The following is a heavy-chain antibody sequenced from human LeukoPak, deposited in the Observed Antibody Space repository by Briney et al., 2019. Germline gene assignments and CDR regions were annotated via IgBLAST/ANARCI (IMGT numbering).Heavy chain of an antibody. V-gene: IGHV4-39*01. D-gene: IGHD3-22*01. CDR2: VFHTGST. CDR1: GDSISSSSHY. Sequence: SETLSLTCTVSGDSISSSSHYWGWIRQPPGKGLEWIGSVFHTGSTYYNPSLKSRVTISVDTSKTQFSLRLGSETAADTAVYYCARLGDSGYYADYWGQGTLVTVSS. CDR3: ARLGDSGYYADY. J-gene: IGHJ4*02.